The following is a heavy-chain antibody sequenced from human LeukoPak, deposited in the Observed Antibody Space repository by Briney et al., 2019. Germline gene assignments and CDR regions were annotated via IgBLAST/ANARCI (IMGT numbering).Heavy chain of an antibody. D-gene: IGHD4/OR15-4a*01. CDR3: AKSASAYYYMDV. CDR1: GFTFIHYG. Sequence: GGSLRLSCAASGFTFIHYGMSWFRQAPGKGLEWVSSITYSGGSTYYADSVKGRFTISRDNSKNTLYLQMNSLRAEDTAVYYCAKSASAYYYMDVWGKGTTVTVSS. J-gene: IGHJ6*03. V-gene: IGHV3-23*01. CDR2: ITYSGGST.